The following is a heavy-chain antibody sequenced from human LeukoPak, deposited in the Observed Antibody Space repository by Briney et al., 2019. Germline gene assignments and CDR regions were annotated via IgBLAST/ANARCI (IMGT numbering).Heavy chain of an antibody. CDR3: ARVYCSSTSCYAYDY. CDR2: INHSGST. D-gene: IGHD2-2*01. CDR1: GGSFSGYY. Sequence: PSETLSLTCAVYGGSFSGYYWSWIRQPPGKGLEWIGEINHSGSTNYNPSLKSRVTISVDTSKNQFSLELSSVTAADTAVYYCARVYCSSTSCYAYDYWGQGTLVTVSS. V-gene: IGHV4-34*01. J-gene: IGHJ4*02.